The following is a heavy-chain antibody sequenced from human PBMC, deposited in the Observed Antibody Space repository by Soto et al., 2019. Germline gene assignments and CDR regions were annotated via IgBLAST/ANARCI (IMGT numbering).Heavy chain of an antibody. CDR3: ARTLTGRPRRFGELLPTHFDY. D-gene: IGHD3-10*01. CDR2: IYYSGST. J-gene: IGHJ4*02. V-gene: IGHV4-31*03. Sequence: QVQLQESGPGLVKPSQTLSLTCTVSGGSISSGGYHWSWIRQHPGKGLEWIGYIYYSGSTYYNPSVKSRLTISVDTSKNQFSLNLNSVTAADTAVYYCARTLTGRPRRFGELLPTHFDYWGQGTLVTVSS. CDR1: GGSISSGGYH.